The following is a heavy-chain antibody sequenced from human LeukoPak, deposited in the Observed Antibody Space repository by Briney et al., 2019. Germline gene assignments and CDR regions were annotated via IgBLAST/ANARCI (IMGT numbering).Heavy chain of an antibody. V-gene: IGHV1-69*04. CDR2: IIPILGIA. CDR1: GSTFSSYA. D-gene: IGHD5-18*01. J-gene: IGHJ4*02. CDR3: ARDRRTRGYSYGGLFDY. Sequence: SVKVSCKASGSTFSSYAISWVRQAPGQGLEWMGRIIPILGIANYAQKFQGRVTITADKSTSTAYMELSSLRSEDTAVYYCARDRRTRGYSYGGLFDYWGQGTLVTVSS.